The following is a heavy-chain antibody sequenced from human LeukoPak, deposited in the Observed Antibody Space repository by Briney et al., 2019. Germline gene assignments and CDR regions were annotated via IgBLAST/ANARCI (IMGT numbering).Heavy chain of an antibody. CDR2: IYPGESIYASENT. CDR1: GVSISAYY. J-gene: IGHJ4*02. CDR3: ARDPTTVTTIFDS. Sequence: PSETLSLTCTVSGVSISAYYWSWIRQPAGKGLEWIGRIYPGESIYASENTNYNPSLKSRVSMSGDTSKNQVSLKLRSVTAADTAVYYCARDPTTVTTIFDSWGQGTLVTVSS. V-gene: IGHV4-4*07. D-gene: IGHD4-17*01.